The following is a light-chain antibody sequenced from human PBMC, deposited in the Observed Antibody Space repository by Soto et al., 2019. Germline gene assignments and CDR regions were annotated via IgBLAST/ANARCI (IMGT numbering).Light chain of an antibody. CDR3: QQYYSTPLYT. CDR1: QSVLYSSNNKNY. V-gene: IGKV4-1*01. J-gene: IGKJ2*01. Sequence: DIVMTQSPDSLAVSLGERATINCKSSQSVLYSSNNKNYLAWYQQKPGQPPKLLIYWASTRESGVPDRFSGSGSGTDVTLIIISLQAEDVAVYYCQQYYSTPLYTFGQGTKLEIK. CDR2: WAS.